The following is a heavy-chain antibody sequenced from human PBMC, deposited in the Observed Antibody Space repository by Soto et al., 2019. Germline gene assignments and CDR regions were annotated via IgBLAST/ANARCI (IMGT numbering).Heavy chain of an antibody. D-gene: IGHD3-3*01. Sequence: GESLKISCAASGFTFSSYSMNWVRQAPGKGLEWVSSISSSSSYIYYADSVKGRFTISRDNAKNSLYLQMNSLRAEDTTVYYCARDLLFLEPNDAFDIWGQGTMVTVSS. CDR3: ARDLLFLEPNDAFDI. V-gene: IGHV3-21*01. J-gene: IGHJ3*02. CDR1: GFTFSSYS. CDR2: ISSSSSYI.